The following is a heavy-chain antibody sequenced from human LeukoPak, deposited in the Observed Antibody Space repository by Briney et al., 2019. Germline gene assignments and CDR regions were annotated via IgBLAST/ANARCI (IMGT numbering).Heavy chain of an antibody. Sequence: SETLSLTCSVSGDSISSARNYWGWIRQSPGKGLEWIGSISHRGTTYYNPSLKSRVTISLDTSKNQFSLKLSSVTAADTAVYYCAREGDVVGATIDSWGQGTLVTVSS. CDR2: ISHRGTT. J-gene: IGHJ4*02. V-gene: IGHV4-39*07. D-gene: IGHD1-26*01. CDR3: AREGDVVGATIDS. CDR1: GDSISSARNY.